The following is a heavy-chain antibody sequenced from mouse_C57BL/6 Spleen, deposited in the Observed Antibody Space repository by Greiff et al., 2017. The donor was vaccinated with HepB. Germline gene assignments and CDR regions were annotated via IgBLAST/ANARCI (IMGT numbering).Heavy chain of an antibody. CDR2: INPNNGGT. V-gene: IGHV1-26*01. D-gene: IGHD1-1*01. CDR1: GYTFTDYY. CDR3: ARGAYYYGSPWFAY. J-gene: IGHJ3*01. Sequence: VQLQQSGPELVKPGASVKISCKASGYTFTDYYMNWVKQSHGKSLEWIGDINPNNGGTSYNQKFKGKATLTVDKSSSTAYMELRSLTSEDSAVYYCARGAYYYGSPWFAYWGQGTLVTVSA.